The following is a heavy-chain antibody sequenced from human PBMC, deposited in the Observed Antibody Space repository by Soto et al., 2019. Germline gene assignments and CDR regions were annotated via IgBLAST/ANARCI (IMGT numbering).Heavy chain of an antibody. CDR2: ISYDGSNK. D-gene: IGHD2-21*02. V-gene: IGHV3-30*18. Sequence: GGSLRLSCAASGFTFSSYGMHWVRQAPGKGLEWVAVISYDGSNKYYADSVKGRFTISRDNSKNTLYLQMNSLRAEDTAVYYCAKAGPCGGDCYSFDYWGQGTLVTVSS. J-gene: IGHJ4*02. CDR3: AKAGPCGGDCYSFDY. CDR1: GFTFSSYG.